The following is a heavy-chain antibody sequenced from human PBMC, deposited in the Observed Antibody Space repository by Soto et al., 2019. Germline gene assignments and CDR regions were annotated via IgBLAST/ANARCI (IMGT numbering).Heavy chain of an antibody. CDR2: ISAYNGNT. Sequence: ASVKVSCKASGYTFTSYAISWVRQAPGQGLEWMGWISAYNGNTNYAQKLQGRVTMTTDTSTSTAYMELRSLRSDDTAVYYCARRAICSSTSCYVGLVNWFDPWGQGTLVTVSS. V-gene: IGHV1-18*01. CDR3: ARRAICSSTSCYVGLVNWFDP. J-gene: IGHJ5*02. D-gene: IGHD2-2*01. CDR1: GYTFTSYA.